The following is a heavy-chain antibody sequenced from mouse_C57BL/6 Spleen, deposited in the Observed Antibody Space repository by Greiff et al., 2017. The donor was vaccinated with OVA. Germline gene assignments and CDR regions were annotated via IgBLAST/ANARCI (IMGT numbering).Heavy chain of an antibody. CDR1: GYAFSSSW. J-gene: IGHJ1*03. Sequence: VQLQESGPELVKPGASVKISCKASGYAFSSSWMNWVKQRPGKGLEWIGRIYPGDGDTNYNGKFKGKATLTADKSSSTAYMQLSSLTSEDSAVYFCARELDGYHWYFDVWGTGTTVTVSS. CDR2: IYPGDGDT. D-gene: IGHD2-3*01. CDR3: ARELDGYHWYFDV. V-gene: IGHV1-82*01.